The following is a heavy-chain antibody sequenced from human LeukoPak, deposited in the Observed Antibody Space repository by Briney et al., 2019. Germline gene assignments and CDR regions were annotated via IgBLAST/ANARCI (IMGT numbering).Heavy chain of an antibody. CDR2: ISGSGGST. CDR1: GFTFSSYA. Sequence: GGSLRLSCAASGFTFSSYAMSWARQAPGKGLEWVSGISGSGGSTYYADPVKGRFTISRDYSKNTLYLQMNSLRAEDTAVYYCARGPHHDPLHYFDYWGQGTLVTVSS. CDR3: ARGPHHDPLHYFDY. J-gene: IGHJ4*02. D-gene: IGHD5/OR15-5a*01. V-gene: IGHV3-23*01.